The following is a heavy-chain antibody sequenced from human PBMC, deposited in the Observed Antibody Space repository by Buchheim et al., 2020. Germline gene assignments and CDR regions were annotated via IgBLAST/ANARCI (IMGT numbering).Heavy chain of an antibody. D-gene: IGHD3-22*01. V-gene: IGHV2-5*02. J-gene: IGHJ4*02. CDR3: AHRPGRGVYYYDSSGYLFDY. Sequence: QITLKESGPTLVKPTQTLTLTCTFSGFSLSTSGVGVGWIRQPPGKALEWLALTYWDDDKRYSPSLKSRLTITKDTSKNQVVLTMTNMDPVDTATYYCAHRPGRGVYYYDSSGYLFDYWGQGTL. CDR1: GFSLSTSGVG. CDR2: TYWDDDK.